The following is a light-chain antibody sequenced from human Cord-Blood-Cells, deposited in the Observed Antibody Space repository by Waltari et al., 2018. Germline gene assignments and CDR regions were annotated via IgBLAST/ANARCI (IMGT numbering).Light chain of an antibody. CDR2: EVS. CDR1: SSDVGGYYY. Sequence: QSALTQPPSASGSPGQSVTTSCPGTSSDVGGYYYVSWYHQHPGKAPNLMIYEVSKRPSGVPDRFSRSKSGNTSSLTVSGLQAEDEADYYCSSYAGSNNVFGTGTKVTVL. CDR3: SSYAGSNNV. J-gene: IGLJ1*01. V-gene: IGLV2-8*01.